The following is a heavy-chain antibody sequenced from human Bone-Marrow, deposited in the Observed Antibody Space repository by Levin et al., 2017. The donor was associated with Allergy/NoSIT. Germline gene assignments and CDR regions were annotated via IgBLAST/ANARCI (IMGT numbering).Heavy chain of an antibody. CDR2: ISYDGSNK. Sequence: GGSLRLSCAASGFTFSSYGMHWVRQAPGKGLEWVAVISYDGSNKYYADSVKGRFTISRDNSKNTLYLQMNSLRAEDTAVYYCAKEVKGYSYGGPLDYWGQGTLVTVSS. D-gene: IGHD5-18*01. CDR1: GFTFSSYG. CDR3: AKEVKGYSYGGPLDY. V-gene: IGHV3-30*18. J-gene: IGHJ4*02.